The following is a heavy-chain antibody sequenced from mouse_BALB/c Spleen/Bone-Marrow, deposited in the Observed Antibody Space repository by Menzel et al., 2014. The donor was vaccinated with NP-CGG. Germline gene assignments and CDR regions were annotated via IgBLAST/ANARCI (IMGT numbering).Heavy chain of an antibody. V-gene: IGHV2-9-2*01. D-gene: IGHD1-1*01. J-gene: IGHJ2*01. CDR3: VRESNYGLDY. CDR2: IWTGGGT. Sequence: VQLVESGPGLVTPSQNLSITCTVSGFSLTSYDINWIRQPPGKGLEWLGVIWTGGGTNYNSAFMSRLSISKDNSKSQVFLKMNSLQTDDTAIYYCVRESNYGLDYWGQGTTLTVSS. CDR1: GFSLTSYD.